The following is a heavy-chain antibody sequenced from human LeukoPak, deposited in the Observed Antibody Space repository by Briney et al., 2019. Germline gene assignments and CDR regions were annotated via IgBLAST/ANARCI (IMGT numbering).Heavy chain of an antibody. V-gene: IGHV4-39*01. CDR1: GGSITSRSYY. CDR2: IYYSGST. CDR3: ARHNYYDSNFDY. D-gene: IGHD3-22*01. Sequence: SETLSLTCTVSGGSITSRSYYWGWIRQPPGKGLEWIGSIYYSGSTYYNPSLKSRVTISVDTSKNQFSLKLSSVTAADTAVYYCARHNYYDSNFDYWGQGTLVTVSS. J-gene: IGHJ4*02.